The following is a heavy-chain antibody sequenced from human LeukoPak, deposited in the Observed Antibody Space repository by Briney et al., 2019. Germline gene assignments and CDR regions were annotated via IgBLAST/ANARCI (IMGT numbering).Heavy chain of an antibody. Sequence: GGSLRLSCAASGFTVSSEYMTWVRQAPGKGLEWVSILYSGGATYYADSVKGRFTISRDNAKNSLYLQMNSLRAEDTAVYYCANGGLGDGDNTRDYWGQGTLVTVSS. V-gene: IGHV3-53*01. CDR3: ANGGLGDGDNTRDY. CDR1: GFTVSSEY. J-gene: IGHJ4*02. D-gene: IGHD5-24*01. CDR2: LYSGGAT.